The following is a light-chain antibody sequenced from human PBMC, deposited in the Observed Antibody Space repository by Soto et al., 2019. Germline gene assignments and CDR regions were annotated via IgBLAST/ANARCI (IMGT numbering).Light chain of an antibody. J-gene: IGLJ1*01. CDR2: EVN. CDR3: ISYTSSITLV. Sequence: QSVLTQPASVSGSPGQSITFSCTGSNSDVGSSVYVSWYQQHPGKAPQLILYEVNKRPSGVSDRFSGTKSGNTASLTISGLQPDDEADYYCISYTSSITLVFATGTKVT. V-gene: IGLV2-14*01. CDR1: NSDVGSSVY.